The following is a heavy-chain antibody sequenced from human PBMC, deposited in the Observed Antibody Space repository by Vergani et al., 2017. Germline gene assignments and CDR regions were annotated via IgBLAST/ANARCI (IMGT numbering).Heavy chain of an antibody. V-gene: IGHV1-2*02. Sequence: QVRLVQSGAEVRKPGASVKVSCKASADTLTGYYLHWVRQAPGQGLEWMGWISPSSGGTTYERKFQGRVTMTRDTSTSTIYMELSSLTSDDTAIYYCASEVWELLMHGFDVWGQGTAVIVSS. CDR3: ASEVWELLMHGFDV. D-gene: IGHD1-26*01. CDR2: ISPSSGGT. J-gene: IGHJ6*02. CDR1: ADTLTGYY.